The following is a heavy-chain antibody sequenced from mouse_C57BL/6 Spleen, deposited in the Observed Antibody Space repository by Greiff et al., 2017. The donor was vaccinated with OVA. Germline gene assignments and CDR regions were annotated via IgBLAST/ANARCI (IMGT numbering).Heavy chain of an antibody. V-gene: IGHV14-4*01. J-gene: IGHJ1*03. CDR3: TITTVVARYFDV. Sequence: EVQLQQSGAELVRPGASVKLSCTASGFNIKDDYMPWVKQRPEQGLEWIGWIDPENGDTEYASKFQGKATITADTSSNTAYLQLSSLTSEDTAVYYCTITTVVARYFDVWGTGTTVTVSS. CDR1: GFNIKDDY. D-gene: IGHD1-1*01. CDR2: IDPENGDT.